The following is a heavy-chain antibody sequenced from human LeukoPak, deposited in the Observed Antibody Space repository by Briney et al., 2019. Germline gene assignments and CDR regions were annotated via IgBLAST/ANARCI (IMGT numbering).Heavy chain of an antibody. D-gene: IGHD2/OR15-2a*01. J-gene: IGHJ4*02. Sequence: GGSLRLSCAASGFTFNRYSMHWVRQVPGKGLVWVSRINSDGSSTTYADSVKGRCTISRDNARNTLYLQMNSLRAEDTAVYYCARGRGTIYMFDYWGQGTLVTVSS. V-gene: IGHV3-74*01. CDR1: GFTFNRYS. CDR2: INSDGSST. CDR3: ARGRGTIYMFDY.